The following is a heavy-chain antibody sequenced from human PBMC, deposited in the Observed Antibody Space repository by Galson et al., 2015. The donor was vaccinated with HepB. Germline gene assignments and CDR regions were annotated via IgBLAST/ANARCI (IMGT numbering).Heavy chain of an antibody. CDR1: GFTFSSYA. D-gene: IGHD2-8*02. J-gene: IGHJ6*02. Sequence: SLRLSCAASGFTFSSYAMHWVRQAPGKGLEWVAVISYDGSNKYYADSVKGRFTISRDNSKNTLYLQMNSLRAEDTAVYYCARDLVAGYSYYYYYYGMDVWGQGTTVTVSS. CDR2: ISYDGSNK. CDR3: ARDLVAGYSYYYYYYGMDV. V-gene: IGHV3-30*04.